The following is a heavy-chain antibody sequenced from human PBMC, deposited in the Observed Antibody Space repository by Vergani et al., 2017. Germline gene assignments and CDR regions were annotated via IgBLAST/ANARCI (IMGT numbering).Heavy chain of an antibody. Sequence: QMQLQESGPGLVKASETLSLTCTVSGDSIISRSYYWGWIRQPPVRGLEWIGSFYNSGNGDSSSSLKSRVTISADTSKNQFSLRLTSVTAADTAVYYCASGKYYSDSTSHFRGRYFDVWGRGTLVTVPS. V-gene: IGHV4-39*01. D-gene: IGHD3-16*01. CDR1: GDSIISRSYY. CDR3: ASGKYYSDSTSHFRGRYFDV. J-gene: IGHJ2*01. CDR2: FYNSGNG.